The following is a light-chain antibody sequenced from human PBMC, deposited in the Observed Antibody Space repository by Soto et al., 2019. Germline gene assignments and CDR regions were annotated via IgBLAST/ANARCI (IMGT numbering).Light chain of an antibody. CDR1: SSDVGSYNV. V-gene: IGLV2-23*02. J-gene: IGLJ1*01. CDR3: CSYAGGGTYV. Sequence: QSVLTQPASVSGSPGQSITISCTGSSSDVGSYNVVSWFQQHPGKAPNLIIYEVNKWPSGVSNRFSGPKSGNTASLAVFGLQAEDEADYYCCSYAGGGTYVFGTGTKVTVL. CDR2: EVN.